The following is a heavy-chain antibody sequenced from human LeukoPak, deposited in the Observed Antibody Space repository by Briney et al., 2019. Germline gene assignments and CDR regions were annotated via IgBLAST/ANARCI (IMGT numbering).Heavy chain of an antibody. CDR3: ARGGEYQLLDDF. Sequence: ASVKVSCKASGYRFTSYYMHWVRQAPGQGLEWMGIINPSGGSTIYAQKLQDRVSMTRDTSTNTVYMELSSLSSEDTAVYYCARGGEYQLLDDFWGQGTLVTVSS. V-gene: IGHV1-46*01. J-gene: IGHJ4*02. D-gene: IGHD2-2*01. CDR2: INPSGGST. CDR1: GYRFTSYY.